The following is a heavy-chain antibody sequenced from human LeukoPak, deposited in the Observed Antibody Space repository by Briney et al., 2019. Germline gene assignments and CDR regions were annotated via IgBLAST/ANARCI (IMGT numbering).Heavy chain of an antibody. D-gene: IGHD3-22*01. CDR1: GYTFTSYG. V-gene: IGHV1-18*01. CDR2: ISAYNGNT. Sequence: ASVKVSCKASGYTFTSYGISGVRQAPGQGLEWMGWISAYNGNTNYAQKLQGRVTMTTDTSTSTAYMELRSLRSDDTAVYYCARGVDPHYYDSSGYCLDYWGQGTLVTVSS. J-gene: IGHJ4*02. CDR3: ARGVDPHYYDSSGYCLDY.